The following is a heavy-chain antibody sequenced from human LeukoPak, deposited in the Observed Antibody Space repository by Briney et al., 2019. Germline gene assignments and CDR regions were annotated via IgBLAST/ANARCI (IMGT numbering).Heavy chain of an antibody. V-gene: IGHV3-33*01. D-gene: IGHD2-15*01. Sequence: GRSLRLSCAASGFTFSSYGMHWVRQAPGKGLEWVAVIWYDGSNKYYADSVKGRFTISRDNSKNTLYLQMNSLRDEDTAVYYCARDPRGYCSGGSCYSGYFDYWGQGTLVTVSS. CDR1: GFTFSSYG. CDR2: IWYDGSNK. CDR3: ARDPRGYCSGGSCYSGYFDY. J-gene: IGHJ4*02.